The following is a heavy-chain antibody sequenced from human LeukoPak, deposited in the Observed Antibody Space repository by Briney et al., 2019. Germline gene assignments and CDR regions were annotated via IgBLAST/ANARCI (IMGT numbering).Heavy chain of an antibody. CDR3: ATYTRHCSGGTCYSIDY. V-gene: IGHV4-59*08. D-gene: IGHD2-15*01. CDR1: GDFLSSYH. CDR2: IYYSGSS. J-gene: IGHJ4*02. Sequence: SETLSLTCTVSGDFLSSYHWTWIRQPPGRGLEWIGYIYYSGSSNYNPSLKSRVTISLDTSNNQLYLRLSSVTDPHKSLCYCATYTRHCSGGTCYSIDYWGEGTLVTVSS.